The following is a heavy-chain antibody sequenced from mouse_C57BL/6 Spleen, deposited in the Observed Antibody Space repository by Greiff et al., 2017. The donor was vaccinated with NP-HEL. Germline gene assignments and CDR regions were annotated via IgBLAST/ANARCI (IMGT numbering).Heavy chain of an antibody. J-gene: IGHJ1*03. CDR2: IDPSDSYT. V-gene: IGHV1-50*01. CDR3: ARRRIYYGRGWYFDV. CDR1: GYTFTSYW. Sequence: VQLQQPGAELVKPGASVKLSCKASGYTFTSYWMHWVKQRPGQGLEWIGEIDPSDSYTNYNQKFKGKATLTVDTSSSTAYMQLSSLTSEDSAVYYCARRRIYYGRGWYFDVWGTGTTVTVSS. D-gene: IGHD1-1*01.